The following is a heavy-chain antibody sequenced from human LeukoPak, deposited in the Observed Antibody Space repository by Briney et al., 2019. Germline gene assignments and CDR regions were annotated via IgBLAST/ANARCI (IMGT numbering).Heavy chain of an antibody. CDR3: ARGGYSGSYYRFS. V-gene: IGHV3-74*01. CDR1: GFTFSDFW. J-gene: IGHJ4*02. Sequence: GGSLRLSCAASGFTFSDFWMHWVRQVPGKGPEWLSRTSKDGSHTVYADSAQGRFTASRDNTKNTVYLEATNLRPEDTAVYYCARGGYSGSYYRFSWGQGTPVTVAS. D-gene: IGHD6-25*01. CDR2: TSKDGSHT.